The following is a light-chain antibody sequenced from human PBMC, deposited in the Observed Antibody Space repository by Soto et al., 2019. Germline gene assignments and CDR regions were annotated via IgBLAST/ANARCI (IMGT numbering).Light chain of an antibody. CDR3: QQTYSVLPYT. J-gene: IGKJ2*01. V-gene: IGKV1-39*01. Sequence: DIQMTQSPSSLSASIGDRVTITCRASQNIRTYSNWYQQKPGKAPDLLVFAASNLQTGVPSRFSGGGSGTDFTLTISSLQPEDFATYYCQQTYSVLPYTFGQGTKLEIK. CDR1: QNIRTY. CDR2: AAS.